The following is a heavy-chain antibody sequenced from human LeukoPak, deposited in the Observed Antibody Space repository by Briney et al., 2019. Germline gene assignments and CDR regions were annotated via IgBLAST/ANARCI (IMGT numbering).Heavy chain of an antibody. V-gene: IGHV5-10-1*01. CDR3: AQSRITGTTDWFDP. CDR2: IDPSDSYT. CDR1: GFSFITYW. Sequence: GESLKISCKGSGFSFITYWIGWVRQMPGKGLEWMGRIDPSDSYTNYSPSFQGHVTISADKSISTAYLQWSSLKASDNAMYYCAQSRITGTTDWFDPWGQGTLVTVSS. D-gene: IGHD1-7*01. J-gene: IGHJ5*02.